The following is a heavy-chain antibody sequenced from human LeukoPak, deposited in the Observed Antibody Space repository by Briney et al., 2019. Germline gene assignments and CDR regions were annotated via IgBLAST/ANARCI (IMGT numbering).Heavy chain of an antibody. CDR2: IYYSGRT. CDR1: GDSVSRSDSY. D-gene: IGHD3-22*01. J-gene: IGHJ1*01. Sequence: KPSETLSLTCSVSGDSVSRSDSYWDWIRQPPGKGLEWIGTIYYSGRTYYSPSLKSRVTMSVDPSNNQFSLNLRSVTAADTALYYCAGRRYYDGSGYLEWGQGTLLSVSS. V-gene: IGHV4-39*01. CDR3: AGRRYYDGSGYLE.